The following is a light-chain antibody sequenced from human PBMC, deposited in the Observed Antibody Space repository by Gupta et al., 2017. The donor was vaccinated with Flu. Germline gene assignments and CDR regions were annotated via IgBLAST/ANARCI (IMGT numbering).Light chain of an antibody. J-gene: IGLJ2*01. Sequence: QSALTQPPPASGSPGQSVTISCTGPSSDVGTSNYVSWYQQYPGKAPKFMIYEVSTRTSGVPDRFSGSKSGNTASRTVSGLQAEDEADYYCSADAGDNNLLFGGGTKLTVL. V-gene: IGLV2-8*01. CDR2: EVS. CDR1: SSDVGTSNY. CDR3: SADAGDNNLL.